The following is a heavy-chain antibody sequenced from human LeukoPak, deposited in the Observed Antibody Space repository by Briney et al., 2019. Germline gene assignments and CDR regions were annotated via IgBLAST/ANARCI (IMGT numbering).Heavy chain of an antibody. D-gene: IGHD5-12*01. Sequence: GGSLRLSCAASGFTFSSYSMNWIRQAPGKGLEWVSSISGSSSYIYYADSVKGRFTISRANAKNSLYLQMNSLRAEDTAVYYCAREGGSGYDWGYYYYYMDVWGKGTTVTVSS. CDR3: AREGGSGYDWGYYYYYMDV. V-gene: IGHV3-21*01. J-gene: IGHJ6*03. CDR1: GFTFSSYS. CDR2: ISGSSSYI.